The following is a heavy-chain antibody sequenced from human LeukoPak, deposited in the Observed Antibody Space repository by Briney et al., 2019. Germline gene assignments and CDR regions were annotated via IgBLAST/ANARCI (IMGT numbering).Heavy chain of an antibody. V-gene: IGHV1-69*01. CDR1: GGTFSSYA. CDR2: IIPIFGTA. CDR3: ARGSSSGDDLDY. D-gene: IGHD5-24*01. Sequence: SVKVSCTASGGTFSSYAISWVRQAPGQGLEWMGGIIPIFGTANYAQKFQGRVTITADESTSTAYMELSSLRSEDTAVYYCARGSSSGDDLDYWGQGTLVTVSS. J-gene: IGHJ4*02.